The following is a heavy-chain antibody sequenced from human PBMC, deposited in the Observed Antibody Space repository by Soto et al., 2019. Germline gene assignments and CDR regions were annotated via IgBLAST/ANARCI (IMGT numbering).Heavy chain of an antibody. CDR3: ARSMNYDAFDI. CDR1: GGSISSGGYY. J-gene: IGHJ3*02. Sequence: SETLSLTCTVSGGSISSGGYYWSWIRQPPGKGLEWIGYIYYSGSTNYNPSLKSRVTISVDTSKNQFSLKLSSVTAADTAVYYCARSMNYDAFDIWGQGTMVTVSS. CDR2: IYYSGST. D-gene: IGHD1-7*01. V-gene: IGHV4-61*08.